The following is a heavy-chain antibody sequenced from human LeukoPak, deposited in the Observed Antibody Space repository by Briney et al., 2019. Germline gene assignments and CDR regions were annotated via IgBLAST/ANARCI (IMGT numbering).Heavy chain of an antibody. CDR3: AKDGGFWSGYGPPYFDY. D-gene: IGHD3-3*01. Sequence: GGPLRLSCAASGFTFSNYAMSWVRQAPGKGPEWISYISPSSDTIKYADSVRGRFTISRDNAKNSLYLQVNSLRAEDTAVYYCAKDGGFWSGYGPPYFDYWGQGNLVTVSS. CDR1: GFTFSNYA. J-gene: IGHJ4*02. V-gene: IGHV3-48*04. CDR2: ISPSSDTI.